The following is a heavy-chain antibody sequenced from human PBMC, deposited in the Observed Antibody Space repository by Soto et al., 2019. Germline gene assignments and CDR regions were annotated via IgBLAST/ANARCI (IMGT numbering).Heavy chain of an antibody. CDR1: GFTFSDYY. Sequence: QVQLVESGGGLVKPGGPLRLSCAASGFTFSDYYMSWIRQAPGKGLEWVSYITSSSTYTNYADSVKGRFTLSRDNAKNSLYLQMNSLRAEDTAVYYCARAHSSTVTYFDYWGQGTLVTVSS. CDR2: ITSSSTYT. D-gene: IGHD4-17*01. V-gene: IGHV3-11*05. CDR3: ARAHSSTVTYFDY. J-gene: IGHJ4*02.